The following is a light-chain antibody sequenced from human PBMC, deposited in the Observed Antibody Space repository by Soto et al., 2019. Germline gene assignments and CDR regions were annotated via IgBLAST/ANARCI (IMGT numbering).Light chain of an antibody. V-gene: IGLV2-8*01. Sequence: QSALTQPPSASGSPGQSVTISCTGTSSDTGNYNYVSWYQQHPGKAPKLMIYEVNKRPSGVPDRISGSKSGNTASLTVSGLQAEYEADYYCSSYAGSDNWVFGGGTKLTVL. CDR1: SSDTGNYNY. CDR2: EVN. CDR3: SSYAGSDNWV. J-gene: IGLJ3*02.